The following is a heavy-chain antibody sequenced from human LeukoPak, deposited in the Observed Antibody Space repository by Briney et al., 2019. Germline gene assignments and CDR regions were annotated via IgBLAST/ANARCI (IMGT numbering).Heavy chain of an antibody. J-gene: IGHJ4*02. V-gene: IGHV3-43*01. Sequence: PGGSLRLSCAASGFTFDDYTMHWVRQAPGKGLVWVSLISWDGGTTFYADFVRGRFTISRDNSKNSLYLQMNSLRTEDTALYYCAKDAELDYWGQGTLVTVSS. CDR1: GFTFDDYT. CDR2: ISWDGGTT. CDR3: AKDAELDY.